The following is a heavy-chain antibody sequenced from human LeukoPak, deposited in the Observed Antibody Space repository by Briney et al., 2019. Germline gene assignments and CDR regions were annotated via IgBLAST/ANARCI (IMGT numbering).Heavy chain of an antibody. V-gene: IGHV3-11*01. J-gene: IGHJ5*02. D-gene: IGHD6-13*01. CDR2: ISSSGSTI. Sequence: GGSLRLSCAASGFTFSDYCMSWIRQAPGKGLEWVSYISSSGSTIYYADSVKGRFTISRDNAKNSLYLQMNSLRAEDTAVYYCARGPLGMDSSSWPNWFDPWGQGTLVTVSS. CDR3: ARGPLGMDSSSWPNWFDP. CDR1: GFTFSDYC.